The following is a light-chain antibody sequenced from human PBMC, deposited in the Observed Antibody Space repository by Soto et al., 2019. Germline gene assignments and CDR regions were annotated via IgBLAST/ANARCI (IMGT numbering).Light chain of an antibody. Sequence: DIQMTQSPSTLSASVGDRVTITCRASQSISTWLAWYQQKPGKASNLLIYKASTLESGVPSRFSGSGSGTEFTLTISSLQPDDFATYYCQQYNDYSWTFGQGTKVEIK. CDR1: QSISTW. V-gene: IGKV1-5*03. CDR2: KAS. J-gene: IGKJ1*01. CDR3: QQYNDYSWT.